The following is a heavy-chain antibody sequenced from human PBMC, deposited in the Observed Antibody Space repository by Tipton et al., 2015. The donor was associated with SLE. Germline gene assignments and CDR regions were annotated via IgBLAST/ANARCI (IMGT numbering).Heavy chain of an antibody. CDR2: IYYNGGT. CDR1: GDSISGYY. V-gene: IGHV4-59*01. CDR3: ARDLGYSDPGGFEY. J-gene: IGHJ4*02. Sequence: LRLSCTVSGDSISGYYWSWIRQSPEKGLEWIGYIYYNGGTNYNPSLKSRVSISVDTSKNQFFLKLRSVTAADTAVYYCARDLGYSDPGGFEYWGQGTLVTVSS. D-gene: IGHD4-17*01.